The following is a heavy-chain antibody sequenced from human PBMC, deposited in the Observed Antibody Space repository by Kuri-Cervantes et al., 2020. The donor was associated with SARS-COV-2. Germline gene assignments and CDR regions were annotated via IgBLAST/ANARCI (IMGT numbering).Heavy chain of an antibody. V-gene: IGHV1-2*04. J-gene: IGHJ6*02. CDR1: GYTFTGYY. CDR3: ATETDMVRGVTPMVDYYYYGMDV. D-gene: IGHD3-10*01. Sequence: ASVKVSCKASGYTFTGYYMHWVRQAPGQGLEWMGWINPNSGGTNYAQKFQGWVTMTRDTSISTAYMELSRLRSEDTAVYYCATETDMVRGVTPMVDYYYYGMDVWGQGTTVTVSS. CDR2: INPNSGGT.